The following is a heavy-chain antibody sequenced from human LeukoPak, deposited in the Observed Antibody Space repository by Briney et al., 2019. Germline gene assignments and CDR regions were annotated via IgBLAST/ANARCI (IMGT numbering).Heavy chain of an antibody. D-gene: IGHD1-26*01. V-gene: IGHV3-9*03. CDR2: ISWNSGSI. J-gene: IGHJ6*03. CDR3: AKGQARELGDYYYMDV. Sequence: PGRSLRLSCAASGFTFDDYAMHWVRQGPGKGLEWVSGISWNSGSIGYADSVKGRFTISRDNAKNSLYLQMNSLRAEDMALYYCAKGQARELGDYYYMDVWGKGTTVTVSS. CDR1: GFTFDDYA.